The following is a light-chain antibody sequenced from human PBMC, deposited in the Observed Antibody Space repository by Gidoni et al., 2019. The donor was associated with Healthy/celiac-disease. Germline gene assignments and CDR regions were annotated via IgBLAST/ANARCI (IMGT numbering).Light chain of an antibody. CDR1: QGISSY. Sequence: IRMTQTPSSLSASTGDRVTLTCRSSQGISSYLAWYQQKPAKAHKLLIYSASTLQSVVPSRFSGSGSGTDFTLTISCLQSEYFATYYCQQYYSYPLTFGQGTRLEIK. CDR3: QQYYSYPLT. CDR2: SAS. V-gene: IGKV1-8*01. J-gene: IGKJ5*01.